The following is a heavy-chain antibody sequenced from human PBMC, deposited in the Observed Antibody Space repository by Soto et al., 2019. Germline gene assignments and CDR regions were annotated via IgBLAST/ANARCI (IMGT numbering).Heavy chain of an antibody. CDR2: IDPSDSYT. D-gene: IGHD6-13*01. Sequence: PGESLKISCKGSGYSFTSYWISWVRQMPGKGLEWMGRIDPSDSYTNYSPSFQGHVTISADKSISTAYLQWSSLKASDTAMYYCARHPLGVAAPGTHFDYWGQGTLVTVSS. CDR3: ARHPLGVAAPGTHFDY. J-gene: IGHJ4*02. V-gene: IGHV5-10-1*01. CDR1: GYSFTSYW.